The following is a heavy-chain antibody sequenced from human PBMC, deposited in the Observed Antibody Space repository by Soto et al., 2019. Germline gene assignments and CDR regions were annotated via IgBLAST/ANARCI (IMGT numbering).Heavy chain of an antibody. D-gene: IGHD4-17*01. CDR1: GGTLSNYA. CDR2: IIPIFVTP. CDR3: ARVPGDYGDYGYY. J-gene: IGHJ4*02. Sequence: QVQLVQSGAEVKKPGSSVKVSCKASGGTLSNYAISWVRQAPGQGLEWMGGIIPIFVTPNYAQKFQGRVAIIEDKSTSTAYMELSSLRSDDTAVYYCARVPGDYGDYGYYWGQGTLVTGSS. V-gene: IGHV1-69*06.